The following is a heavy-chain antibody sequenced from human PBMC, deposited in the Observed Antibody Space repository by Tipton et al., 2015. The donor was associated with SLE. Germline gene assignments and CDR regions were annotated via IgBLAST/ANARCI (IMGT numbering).Heavy chain of an antibody. J-gene: IGHJ4*02. CDR1: GFTFDDFA. CDR3: ARDPRDVLPAYFDY. CDR2: ISGSGGST. D-gene: IGHD4/OR15-4a*01. Sequence: GSLRLSCAASGFTFDDFAMHWVRQAPGKGLEWVSAISGSGGSTYYADSVKGRFTISRDNSKNTLYLQMNSLRAEDTAVYYCARDPRDVLPAYFDYWGQGTLVTVSS. V-gene: IGHV3-23*01.